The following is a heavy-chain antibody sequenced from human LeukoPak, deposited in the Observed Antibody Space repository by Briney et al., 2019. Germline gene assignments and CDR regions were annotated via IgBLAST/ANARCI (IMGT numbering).Heavy chain of an antibody. D-gene: IGHD3-3*01. CDR1: GFTFSRCW. V-gene: IGHV3-23*01. CDR3: AKDSPGSGYYDY. CDR2: ISGSGGST. Sequence: GGSLRLSCAASGFTFSRCWMSWVRQAPGKGLEWVSAISGSGGSTYYADSVKGRFTISRDNSKNTLYLQMNSLRAEDTAVYYCAKDSPGSGYYDYWGQGTLVTVSS. J-gene: IGHJ4*02.